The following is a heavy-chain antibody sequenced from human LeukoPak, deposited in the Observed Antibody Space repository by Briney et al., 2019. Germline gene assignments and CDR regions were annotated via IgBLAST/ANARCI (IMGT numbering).Heavy chain of an antibody. D-gene: IGHD3-10*01. Sequence: PGGSLRLSCAASGFTFSDYYMSGIRQAPGRGLEWVSYISRSADSIYCADSVKGRFTISRDNAKNSLFLQMYSLRAEDTAMYYCARVHYYYGSGTFLYYFDYWGQGTLVTVSS. CDR2: ISRSADSI. CDR1: GFTFSDYY. V-gene: IGHV3-11*01. J-gene: IGHJ4*02. CDR3: ARVHYYYGSGTFLYYFDY.